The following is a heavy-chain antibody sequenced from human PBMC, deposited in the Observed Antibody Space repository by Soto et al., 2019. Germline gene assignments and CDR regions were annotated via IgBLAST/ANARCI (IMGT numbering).Heavy chain of an antibody. V-gene: IGHV3-30*03. D-gene: IGHD5-18*01. CDR3: ATSAGYSYPPGY. CDR1: GFTFSSYG. CDR2: ISYDGSNK. J-gene: IGHJ4*02. Sequence: HPWGSLRLSCAASGFTFSSYGMHWVRQAPGKGLEWVAVISYDGSNKYYVDSVKGRFTISRDNSKNTLYLQMNSLRAEDTAVYYCATSAGYSYPPGYWGQGTLVTVS.